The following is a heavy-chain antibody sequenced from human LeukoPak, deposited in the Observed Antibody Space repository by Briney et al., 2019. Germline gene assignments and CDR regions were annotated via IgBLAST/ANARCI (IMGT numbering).Heavy chain of an antibody. Sequence: SETLSLTCTVSGGSISSYYWSWVRQPPGKGLEWIGYFYYSGSTIYNPSLKSRVTISVDTSKNQFSLKLSSVTAADTAVYYCARQEGIAAARGYMDVWGKGTTVTVSS. CDR3: ARQEGIAAARGYMDV. V-gene: IGHV4-59*08. D-gene: IGHD6-13*01. CDR1: GGSISSYY. CDR2: FYYSGST. J-gene: IGHJ6*03.